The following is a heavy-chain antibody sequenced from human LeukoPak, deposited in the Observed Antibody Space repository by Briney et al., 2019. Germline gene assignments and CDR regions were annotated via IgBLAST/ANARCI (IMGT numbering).Heavy chain of an antibody. CDR3: AKEIVVVPAAIGGAFDI. J-gene: IGHJ3*02. V-gene: IGHV3-30*02. Sequence: PGGSLRLSCAASGFTFSSYGMHWVRQAPGKGLEWVAFIRYDGSNKYYADSVKGRFTISRDNSKNTLYLQMNSLRAEDTAVYYCAKEIVVVPAAIGGAFDIWGQGTMVTVSS. CDR2: IRYDGSNK. D-gene: IGHD2-2*01. CDR1: GFTFSSYG.